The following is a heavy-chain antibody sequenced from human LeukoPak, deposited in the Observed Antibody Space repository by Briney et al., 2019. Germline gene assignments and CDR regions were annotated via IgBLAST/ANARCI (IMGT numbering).Heavy chain of an antibody. V-gene: IGHV5-51*01. CDR2: IYPGDSDT. J-gene: IGHJ5*02. Sequence: GESLKISCQGSGYNFTNYWIGWVRQMPGKGLEWMGIIYPGDSDTRYSPSFQGQVTISVDTSINTAYLQWISLKASDTAMYYCARHPIAAGGAYNWFDPWGQGTLVTVSS. D-gene: IGHD6-13*01. CDR1: GYNFTNYW. CDR3: ARHPIAAGGAYNWFDP.